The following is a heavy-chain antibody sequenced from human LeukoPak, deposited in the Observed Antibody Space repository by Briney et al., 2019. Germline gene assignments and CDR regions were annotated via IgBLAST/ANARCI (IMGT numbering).Heavy chain of an antibody. V-gene: IGHV3-9*03. Sequence: GGSLRLSCAASGFTFGDYAMHWVRDTPGKGLEWVSGISWNGGRIGYADSVEGRFTISRDNAKNSLYLQMNSLRVEDMAFYYCAKDEYSSPHGAFDIWGQGTMVTVSS. CDR3: AKDEYSSPHGAFDI. CDR1: GFTFGDYA. CDR2: ISWNGGRI. J-gene: IGHJ3*02. D-gene: IGHD6-13*01.